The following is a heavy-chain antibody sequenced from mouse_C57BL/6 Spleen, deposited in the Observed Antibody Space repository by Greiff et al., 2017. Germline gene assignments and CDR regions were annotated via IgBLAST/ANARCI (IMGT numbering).Heavy chain of an antibody. CDR2: ISSGGSYT. Sequence: EVHLVESGGDLVKPGGSLKLSCAASGFTFSSYGMSWVRQTPDKRLEWVATISSGGSYTYYPDSVKGRFTISRDNAKNTLYLQMSSLKSEDTAMYYCARWELGYFDYWGQGTTLTVSS. CDR1: GFTFSSYG. D-gene: IGHD4-1*01. J-gene: IGHJ2*01. CDR3: ARWELGYFDY. V-gene: IGHV5-6*01.